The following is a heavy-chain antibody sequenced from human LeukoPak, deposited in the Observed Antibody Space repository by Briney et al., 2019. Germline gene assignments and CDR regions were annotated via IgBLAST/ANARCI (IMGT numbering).Heavy chain of an antibody. V-gene: IGHV1-46*01. Sequence: ASVKVSCKASGYTFTSYYLHWVRQAPGRGLEWMGIVNPSAGGTTYAQKFQGRVTMTRDTSTSTVYMELSSLRSEDTAVYYCARGTLKIYYYDSSGYCDYWGQGTLVTVSS. CDR1: GYTFTSYY. D-gene: IGHD3-22*01. CDR3: ARGTLKIYYYDSSGYCDY. CDR2: VNPSAGGT. J-gene: IGHJ4*02.